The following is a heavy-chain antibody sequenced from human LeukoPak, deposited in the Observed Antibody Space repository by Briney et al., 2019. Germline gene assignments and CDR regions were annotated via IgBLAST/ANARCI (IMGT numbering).Heavy chain of an antibody. V-gene: IGHV1-2*02. CDR3: AREGDNWEYYFDY. CDR1: VYTFTGYY. D-gene: IGHD1-20*01. J-gene: IGHJ4*02. Sequence: GSVKVSCKASVYTFTGYYMHWVRPAPGQGLEWMGWINPNSGGTNYAQKFQGRVTMTRDTSISKAQMELSRLRSDDTAVYYCAREGDNWEYYFDYWGQGTLVTVSS. CDR2: INPNSGGT.